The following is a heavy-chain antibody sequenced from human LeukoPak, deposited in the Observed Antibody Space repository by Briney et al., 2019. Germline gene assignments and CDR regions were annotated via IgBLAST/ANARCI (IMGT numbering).Heavy chain of an antibody. V-gene: IGHV7-4-1*02. CDR2: IDTTTGNP. D-gene: IGHD3-10*01. J-gene: IGHJ4*02. Sequence: EASVKVSCKASGYPFSAHFLNWVRQAPGQGLEWMGNIDTTTGNPGYAQDFTGRFVFSLDTSVSTAYLQITSLKADDTAAYYCVRGTPTPGMDYWGQGTQVTVSS. CDR3: VRGTPTPGMDY. CDR1: GYPFSAHF.